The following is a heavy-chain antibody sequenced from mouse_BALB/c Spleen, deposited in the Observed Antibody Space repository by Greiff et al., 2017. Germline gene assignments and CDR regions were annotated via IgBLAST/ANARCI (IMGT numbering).Heavy chain of an antibody. Sequence: QVQLQQSGAELARPGASVKLSCKASGYTFTSYWMQWVKQRPGQGLEWIGAIYPGDGDTWYTQKFKGRATFTEDKSSSTAYIQLSSLASEDSAVYYCARSANRDYFDYWGQGTPLTVSA. V-gene: IGHV1-87*01. CDR2: IYPGDGDT. CDR1: GYTFTSYW. D-gene: IGHD4-1*01. J-gene: IGHJ2*01. CDR3: ARSANRDYFDY.